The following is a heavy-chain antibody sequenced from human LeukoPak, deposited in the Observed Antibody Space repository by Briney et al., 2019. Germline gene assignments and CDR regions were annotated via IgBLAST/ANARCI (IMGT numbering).Heavy chain of an antibody. V-gene: IGHV4-59*01. Sequence: SETLSLTCTVSGGSISSYYWSWIRQPPGKGLEWIGYIYYSGSTNYNPSLKSRVTISVDTSKNQFSLKLNSVTAADTAVYYCARELEDCSAGSCYSGWFDPWGQGTLVTVSS. CDR2: IYYSGST. J-gene: IGHJ5*02. CDR3: ARELEDCSAGSCYSGWFDP. CDR1: GGSISSYY. D-gene: IGHD2-15*01.